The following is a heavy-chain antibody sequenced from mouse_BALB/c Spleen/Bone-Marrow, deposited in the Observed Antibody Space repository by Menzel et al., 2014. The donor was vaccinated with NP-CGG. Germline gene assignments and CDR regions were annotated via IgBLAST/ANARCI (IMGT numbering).Heavy chain of an antibody. CDR3: TRDGVRGAGFAY. D-gene: IGHD2-14*01. Sequence: DGPMGSGASVKLSCKALGYTLTDYEMHWVKQTHVHGLERIGAIHPGSGGTAHNQKFKGKAKLTADKSSSTAYMELSILTSEDSAVYYCTRDGVRGAGFAYWVQGTLVTGSA. V-gene: IGHV1-15*01. CDR2: IHPGSGGT. J-gene: IGHJ3*01. CDR1: GYTLTDYE.